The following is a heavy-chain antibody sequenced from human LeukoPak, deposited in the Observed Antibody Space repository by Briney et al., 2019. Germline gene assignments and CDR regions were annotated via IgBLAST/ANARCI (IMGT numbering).Heavy chain of an antibody. CDR1: GGTFSSYA. Sequence: SVKVSCKASGGTFSSYAISWVRQAPGQGLEWMGRIIPILGIANYAQKSQGRVTITADKSTSTAYMELSSLRSEDTAVYYCARDRYYDFWSGKLSPFDYWGQGTLVTVSS. J-gene: IGHJ4*02. CDR3: ARDRYYDFWSGKLSPFDY. V-gene: IGHV1-69*04. D-gene: IGHD3-3*01. CDR2: IIPILGIA.